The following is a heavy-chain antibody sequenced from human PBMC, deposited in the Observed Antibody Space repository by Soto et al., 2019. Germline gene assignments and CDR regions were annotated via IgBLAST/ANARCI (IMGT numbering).Heavy chain of an antibody. V-gene: IGHV1-24*01. CDR3: VTPCYVSGSYLSQVDY. D-gene: IGHD3-10*01. Sequence: QVQLVQSGAEVKKPGASVKVSCKVSGYTLTELSMHWLRQAPGKGLEWMGGFEPKDGETIYAQKFQVRVTMTEHTSTDTAYMALSSLRYEDTAVDYCVTPCYVSGSYLSQVDYWGQGTLVTVSS. CDR2: FEPKDGET. J-gene: IGHJ4*02. CDR1: GYTLTELS.